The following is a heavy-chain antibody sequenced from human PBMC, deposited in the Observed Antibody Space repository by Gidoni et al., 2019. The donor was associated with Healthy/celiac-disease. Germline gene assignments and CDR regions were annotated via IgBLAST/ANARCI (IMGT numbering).Heavy chain of an antibody. CDR1: GGTISSCY. J-gene: IGHJ3*02. V-gene: IGHV4-59*01. D-gene: IGHD5-12*01. CDR3: AGQSGDGYTYDAFDI. CDR2: IYYSGST. Sequence: QVQLQASVSGLVKPSETLSPACTGSGGTISSCYWSWIRQPPGKGREWSGYIYYSGSTTYNPSLKSRVTISVDTSTNQFSLKLSSVTAADTAVYYCAGQSGDGYTYDAFDIWGQGTMVTVSS.